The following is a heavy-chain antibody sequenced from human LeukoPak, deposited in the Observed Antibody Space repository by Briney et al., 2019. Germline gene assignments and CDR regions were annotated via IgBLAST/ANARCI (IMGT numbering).Heavy chain of an antibody. CDR2: IYYSGST. J-gene: IGHJ5*02. D-gene: IGHD5-18*01. CDR3: ARDPPGRYSSGPLRFDP. V-gene: IGHV4-39*07. Sequence: SETLSLTCTVSGGSISSSSYYWGWIRQPPGTGLEWIGSIYYSGSTYYNPSLKSRVTISVDTSKNQFSLKLSSVTAADTAVYYCARDPPGRYSSGPLRFDPWGQGTLVTVSS. CDR1: GGSISSSSYY.